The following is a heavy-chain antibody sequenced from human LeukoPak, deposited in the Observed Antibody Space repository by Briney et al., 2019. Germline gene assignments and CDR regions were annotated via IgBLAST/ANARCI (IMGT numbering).Heavy chain of an antibody. J-gene: IGHJ5*02. CDR2: IYTSGST. V-gene: IGHV4-4*07. Sequence: SETLSLTCTVSGVSISSYYWSWIRQPAGKGLEWIGRIYTSGSTNYNPSLKSRVTMSVDTSKNQFSLKLSSVTAADTAVYYCARDLPSIICSSTSCYGRSIWFDPWGQGTLVTVSS. CDR1: GVSISSYY. CDR3: ARDLPSIICSSTSCYGRSIWFDP. D-gene: IGHD2-2*01.